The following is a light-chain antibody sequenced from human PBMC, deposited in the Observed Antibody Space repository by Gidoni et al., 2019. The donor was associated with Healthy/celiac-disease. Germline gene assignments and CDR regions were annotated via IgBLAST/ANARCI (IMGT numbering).Light chain of an antibody. V-gene: IGKV2-28*01. Sequence: QSPQLLIYLGSNRASGVPDRFSGSGSGTDFTLKISRVEAEDVGVYYCMQARQTPFTFGPGTKVEIK. CDR3: MQARQTPFT. J-gene: IGKJ3*01. CDR2: LGS.